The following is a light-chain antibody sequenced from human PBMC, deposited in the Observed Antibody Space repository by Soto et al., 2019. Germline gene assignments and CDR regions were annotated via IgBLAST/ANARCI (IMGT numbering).Light chain of an antibody. CDR3: QQTYRTPWT. V-gene: IGKV1-39*01. J-gene: IGKJ1*01. Sequence: DIQMTQSPSSLSASVGDRVTITCRASQSISSHLNWYQQKPGKVTKLLIYAASSLHSGVPSRFSCSGSGTDFTLTISSLQPEDFATFYCQQTYRTPWTFGQGAKVDI. CDR1: QSISSH. CDR2: AAS.